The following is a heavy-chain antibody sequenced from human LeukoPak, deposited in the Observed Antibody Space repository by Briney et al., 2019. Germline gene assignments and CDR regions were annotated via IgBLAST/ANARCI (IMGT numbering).Heavy chain of an antibody. V-gene: IGHV1-2*02. J-gene: IGHJ4*02. CDR1: GYTFTGYY. Sequence: ASVKVSCKASGYTFTGYYMHWVRQAPGQGLGWMGWINPNSGGTNYAQKFQGRVTMTRDTSISIAYMELSRLRSDDTAVYYCARDHGYYDILTGYYPTYYFDYWGQGTLVTVSS. D-gene: IGHD3-9*01. CDR3: ARDHGYYDILTGYYPTYYFDY. CDR2: INPNSGGT.